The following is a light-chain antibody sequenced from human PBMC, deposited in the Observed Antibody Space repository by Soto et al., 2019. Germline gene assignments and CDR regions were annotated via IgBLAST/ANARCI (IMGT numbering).Light chain of an antibody. CDR1: QGISSW. Sequence: IPMTPSPSSVSASLGHIITITCRASQGISSWLAWYQQKPGEAPKLLIYAASTLQSGVPSRFSGSGSGTEFILTISSLQPEDFATYYCQQTDNFPLTFGGGTKVDI. CDR3: QQTDNFPLT. CDR2: AAS. J-gene: IGKJ4*01. V-gene: IGKV1-12*01.